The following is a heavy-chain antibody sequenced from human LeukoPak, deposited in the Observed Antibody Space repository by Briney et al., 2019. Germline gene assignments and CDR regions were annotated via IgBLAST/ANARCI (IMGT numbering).Heavy chain of an antibody. J-gene: IGHJ4*02. CDR2: MWYDGSNK. CDR1: GFTFSSYG. V-gene: IGHV3-33*01. CDR3: ARIDYYAIDY. D-gene: IGHD3-10*01. Sequence: GGSLRLSCAASGFTFSSYGMHWVRQAPGKGLEWVAVMWYDGSNKYYADSVKGRFTISRDNSKNTLYLQMNSLRAEVTAVYYCARIDYYAIDYWGQGTLVTVSS.